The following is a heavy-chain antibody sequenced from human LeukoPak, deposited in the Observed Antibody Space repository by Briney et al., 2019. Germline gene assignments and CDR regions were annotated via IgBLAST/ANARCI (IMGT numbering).Heavy chain of an antibody. D-gene: IGHD6-19*01. V-gene: IGHV3-48*02. Sequence: GGSLRLSCAASGFTFSSYSMNWVRQAPGKGLEWVSHITASGTAMFYADSVKGRFTISRDNAKNSLYLQMNSLRDEDTAVYYCAKDRLGIAVAGTVYWGQGTLVTVSS. J-gene: IGHJ4*02. CDR3: AKDRLGIAVAGTVY. CDR2: ITASGTAM. CDR1: GFTFSSYS.